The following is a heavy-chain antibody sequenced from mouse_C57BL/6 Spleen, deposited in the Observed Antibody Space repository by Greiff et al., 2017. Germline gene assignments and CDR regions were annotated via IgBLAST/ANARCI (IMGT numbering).Heavy chain of an antibody. D-gene: IGHD2-1*01. Sequence: VQLQQSGPGLVKPSQSLSLTCSVTGYSITSGYYWNWIRQFPGNKLEWMGYISYDGSNNYNPSLKNRISITRDTSKNQFFLKLNSVTTEDTATYYCAREGVYYGNYDWFAYWGQGTLVTVSA. CDR3: AREGVYYGNYDWFAY. J-gene: IGHJ3*01. V-gene: IGHV3-6*01. CDR2: ISYDGSN. CDR1: GYSITSGYY.